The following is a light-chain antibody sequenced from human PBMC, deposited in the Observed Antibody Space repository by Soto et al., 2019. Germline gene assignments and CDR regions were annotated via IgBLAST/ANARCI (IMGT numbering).Light chain of an antibody. Sequence: DIQMTQSPSTLSSSVGDIFTITCRASQSISSWLAWYQQKPGKAPKLLIYDASSLESGVPSRFSGSGSGTEFTLTISSLQPDDFATYYCQQYNSYPITFSQGTRLEIK. CDR3: QQYNSYPIT. CDR2: DAS. V-gene: IGKV1-5*01. CDR1: QSISSW. J-gene: IGKJ5*01.